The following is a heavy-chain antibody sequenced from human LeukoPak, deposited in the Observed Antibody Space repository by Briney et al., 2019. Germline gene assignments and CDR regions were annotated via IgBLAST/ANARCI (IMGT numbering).Heavy chain of an antibody. V-gene: IGHV4-61*08. D-gene: IGHD3-22*01. J-gene: IGHJ3*02. CDR3: ARDSYYYDSSGYSSRRAFDI. CDR2: IYYSGST. CDR1: GGSISSSGYY. Sequence: PSETLSLTCTVSGGSISSSGYYWGWIRQPPGKGLEWIGYIYYSGSTNYNPSLKSRVTISVDTSKNQFSLKLSSVTAADTAVYYCARDSYYYDSSGYSSRRAFDIWGQGTMVTVSS.